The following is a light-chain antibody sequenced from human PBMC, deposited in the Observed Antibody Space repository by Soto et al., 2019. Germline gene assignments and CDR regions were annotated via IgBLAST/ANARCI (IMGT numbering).Light chain of an antibody. CDR3: QSYDTSLGGSRV. CDR2: SNS. CDR1: WSNFGAGYD. Sequence: QSVLTQPASVSGAPGQRVTISCTGSWSNFGAGYDVHWYQQLPGAAPKLIIYSNSNRPSGVPDRFSGSRSGTSASLAITGLQDEDEADYYCQSYDTSLGGSRVFGTGTKLTVL. J-gene: IGLJ1*01. V-gene: IGLV1-40*01.